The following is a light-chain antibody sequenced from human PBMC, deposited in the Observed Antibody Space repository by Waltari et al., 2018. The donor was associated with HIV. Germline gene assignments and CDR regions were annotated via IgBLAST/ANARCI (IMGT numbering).Light chain of an antibody. V-gene: IGKV1-12*01. Sequence: DIQMSQSPSSVSAAVGDRVTITCRARVGVSSWLAWYQQKPGKAPTLLIYGASTLQSGVPSRFSGSGSGREFTLTISSLKPEDRATYYCQQNNNFPLTFGQGTRVEIK. CDR2: GAS. J-gene: IGKJ5*01. CDR1: VGVSSW. CDR3: QQNNNFPLT.